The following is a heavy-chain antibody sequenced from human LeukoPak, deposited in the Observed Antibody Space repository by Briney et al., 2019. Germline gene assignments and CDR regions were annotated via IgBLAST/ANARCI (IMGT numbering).Heavy chain of an antibody. Sequence: GRSLRLSCAASGFTFSSYGMHWVRQAPSKGLEWVAVISYDGSNKYYADSVKGRFTISRDNSKNTLYLQMNSLRAEDTAVYYCAKDCSYYYGSGSYSDYWGQGTLVTVSS. D-gene: IGHD3-10*01. V-gene: IGHV3-30*18. J-gene: IGHJ4*02. CDR3: AKDCSYYYGSGSYSDY. CDR1: GFTFSSYG. CDR2: ISYDGSNK.